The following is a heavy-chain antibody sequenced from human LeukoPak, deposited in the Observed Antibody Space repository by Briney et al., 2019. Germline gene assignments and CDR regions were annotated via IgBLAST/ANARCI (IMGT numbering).Heavy chain of an antibody. CDR3: AREYGSGSYSTPSNWFDP. D-gene: IGHD3-10*01. CDR2: ISGNGRST. V-gene: IGHV3-23*01. CDR1: GFTFSSFG. Sequence: GGSLRLSCAASGFTFSSFGMSWVRQGPGKGLEWVSGISGNGRSTYYADSVKGRFTISRDNAKNSLYLQMNSLRAEDTAVYYCAREYGSGSYSTPSNWFDPWGQGTLVTVSS. J-gene: IGHJ5*02.